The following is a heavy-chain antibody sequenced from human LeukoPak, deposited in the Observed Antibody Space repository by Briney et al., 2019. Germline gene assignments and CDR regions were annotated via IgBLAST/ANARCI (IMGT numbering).Heavy chain of an antibody. CDR2: IYYSGST. J-gene: IGHJ4*02. CDR1: GGSISSYY. CDR3: ARDEEVVPAAIFDY. Sequence: PSETLSLTCTVSGGSISSYYWSWIRQPPGKGLEWIGYIYYSGSTNYNPSLKSRVTISVDTSKNQFSLKLRSVTAADTAVYYCARDEEVVPAAIFDYWGQGTLVTVSS. D-gene: IGHD2-2*02. V-gene: IGHV4-59*01.